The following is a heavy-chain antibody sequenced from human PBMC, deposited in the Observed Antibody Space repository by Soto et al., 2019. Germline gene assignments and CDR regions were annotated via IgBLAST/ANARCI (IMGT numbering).Heavy chain of an antibody. CDR3: ARLPSPQEINPVAGTVGDYGMDV. D-gene: IGHD6-19*01. CDR1: GYSFTSYW. Sequence: PGESLKISCKGSGYSFTSYWIGWVRQMPGKGLEWMGIIYPGDSDTRYSPSFQGQVTISADKSISTAYLQWSSLKASDTAMYYCARLPSPQEINPVAGTVGDYGMDVWGQGTTVTVSS. V-gene: IGHV5-51*01. J-gene: IGHJ6*02. CDR2: IYPGDSDT.